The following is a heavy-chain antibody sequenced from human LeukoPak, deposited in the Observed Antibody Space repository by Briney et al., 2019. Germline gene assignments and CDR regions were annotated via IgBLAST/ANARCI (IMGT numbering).Heavy chain of an antibody. Sequence: GESLKISCKGSGYSFTSYWIGWVRQMPGKGLEWMGIIYPGDSDTRYSPSFQGQVTISADKSISTAYLQWSSLKASDTAMYYCARREGIYGSGSYIDYWGQGTLVTVSS. CDR3: ARREGIYGSGSYIDY. D-gene: IGHD3-10*01. CDR2: IYPGDSDT. J-gene: IGHJ4*02. CDR1: GYSFTSYW. V-gene: IGHV5-51*01.